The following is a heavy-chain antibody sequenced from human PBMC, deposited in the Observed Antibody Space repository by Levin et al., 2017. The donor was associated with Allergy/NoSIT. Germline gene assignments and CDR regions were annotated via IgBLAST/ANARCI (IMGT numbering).Heavy chain of an antibody. V-gene: IGHV3-33*01. Sequence: GGSLRLSCAASGFTFSSYGMHWVRQAPGKGLEWVAVIWYDGSNKYYADSVKGRFTISRDNSKNTLYLQMNSLRAEDTAVYYCARANLFGELFPDYWGQGTLVTVSS. CDR3: ARANLFGELFPDY. D-gene: IGHD3-10*01. CDR2: IWYDGSNK. CDR1: GFTFSSYG. J-gene: IGHJ4*02.